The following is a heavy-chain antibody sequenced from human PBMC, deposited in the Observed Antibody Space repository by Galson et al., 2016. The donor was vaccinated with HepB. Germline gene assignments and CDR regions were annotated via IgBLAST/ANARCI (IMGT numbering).Heavy chain of an antibody. J-gene: IGHJ6*03. CDR3: ASNPYYYDYMDV. Sequence: VKVSCKASGYTFISYAMHWVRQAPGQGLEWMGGIIPIFGTANYTQRFQGRVTITADESTSTVYMELSRLSSEDTAVYFCASNPYYYDYMDVWGKGTTVTVSS. CDR1: GYTFISYA. V-gene: IGHV1-69*13. CDR2: IIPIFGTA.